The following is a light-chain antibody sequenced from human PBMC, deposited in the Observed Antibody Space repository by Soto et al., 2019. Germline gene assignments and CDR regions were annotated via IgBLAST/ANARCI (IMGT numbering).Light chain of an antibody. CDR1: QSVGKY. V-gene: IGKV3D-15*01. CDR2: DAS. J-gene: IGKJ2*01. Sequence: EIVMTQSPATLSLSPGERATLSCRASQSVGKYLVWYQQKPGQAPRLLIYDASNRATGIPARFSGSGSGTDFTLTISSLQSEDFAVYYCQQYNDWPPRYTFGQGTKVDIK. CDR3: QQYNDWPPRYT.